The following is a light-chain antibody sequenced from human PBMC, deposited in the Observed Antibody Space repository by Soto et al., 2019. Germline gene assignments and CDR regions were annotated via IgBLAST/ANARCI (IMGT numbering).Light chain of an antibody. CDR2: GAS. V-gene: IGKV3-15*01. CDR1: QSVSSN. J-gene: IGKJ1*01. Sequence: IVMTQSPATLPESTGKRATLSCRASQSVSSNLAWYQQKPGQAPRIIIYGASTRATGIPARFSGSWSGTEFTLTISSLQSEDFAVYYCQQYSNWPRTFGQGTKVDIK. CDR3: QQYSNWPRT.